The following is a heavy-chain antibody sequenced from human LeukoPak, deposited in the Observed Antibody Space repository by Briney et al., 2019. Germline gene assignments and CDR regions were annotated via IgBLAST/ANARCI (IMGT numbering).Heavy chain of an antibody. CDR1: GFTFSSYA. D-gene: IGHD1-26*01. CDR2: ISYDGSNK. J-gene: IGHJ4*02. CDR3: AKTMGATYYFDY. V-gene: IGHV3-30-3*02. Sequence: GGSLRLSCAASGFTFSSYAMHWVRQAPGKGLEWVAVISYDGSNKYYADSVKGRFTISRDNSKNTLHLQMNSLRAEDTAVYYCAKTMGATYYFDYWGQGTLVTVSS.